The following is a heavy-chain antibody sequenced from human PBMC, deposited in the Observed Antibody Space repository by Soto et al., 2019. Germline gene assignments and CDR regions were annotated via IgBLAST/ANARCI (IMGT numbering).Heavy chain of an antibody. Sequence: GGSLRLSCVASGFTFSDYTINWVRQAPGKGLEWVSSISSGSIYTYYADSVKGRFTISRDNAKKSTYLQMNSLRAEDTAVFYCARRSELLWYGMDVWGQGTTVTVSS. V-gene: IGHV3-21*01. CDR3: ARRSELLWYGMDV. J-gene: IGHJ6*02. CDR2: ISSGSIYT. D-gene: IGHD3-10*01. CDR1: GFTFSDYT.